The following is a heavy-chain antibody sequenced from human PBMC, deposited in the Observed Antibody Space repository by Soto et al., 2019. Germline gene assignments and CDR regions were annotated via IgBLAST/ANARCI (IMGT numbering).Heavy chain of an antibody. Sequence: QVQLEQSGDEVKKPGASVKVSCKASGYIFVNYGIAWVRQAPGQGLEWLGWISSYTGNTYYATKVQGRLTPTKDTSKSTAFMDLGTLTSADTAVYYCAMVVLYVTPTPQDVWGQGNTVTVSS. CDR1: GYIFVNYG. CDR3: AMVVLYVTPTPQDV. CDR2: ISSYTGNT. J-gene: IGHJ6*02. V-gene: IGHV1-18*01. D-gene: IGHD2-21*01.